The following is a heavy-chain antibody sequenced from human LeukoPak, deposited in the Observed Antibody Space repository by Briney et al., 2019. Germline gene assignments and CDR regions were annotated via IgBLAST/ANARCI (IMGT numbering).Heavy chain of an antibody. V-gene: IGHV4-34*01. CDR2: INDSGRT. CDR3: ARRWNYGRNYYIDV. J-gene: IGHJ6*03. Sequence: SETLSLTCAVYGGALSNYYWSWIRQPPARGLEWIGEINDSGRTNYNPSLMSRVTVSVDTSKNQFSLRLTSVTATDTAVYYCARRWNYGRNYYIDVWGNGATVSVSS. CDR1: GGALSNYY. D-gene: IGHD1-7*01.